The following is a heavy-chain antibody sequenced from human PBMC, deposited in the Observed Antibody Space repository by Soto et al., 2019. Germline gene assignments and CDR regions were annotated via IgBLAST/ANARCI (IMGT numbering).Heavy chain of an antibody. D-gene: IGHD6-13*01. CDR1: GGYFSAYY. CDR3: ARGVANSTEWPLDY. V-gene: IGHV4-34*01. J-gene: IGHJ4*02. Sequence: QVQLLQWGAGLLKPTETLSLTCAVSGGYFSAYYWSWIRQPPGKGLEWVGEINHSGSTTYSPSLKSRGAMSVDSSKNQFSLNLASVTAADTAVYYCARGVANSTEWPLDYWRQAALVTVSS. CDR2: INHSGST.